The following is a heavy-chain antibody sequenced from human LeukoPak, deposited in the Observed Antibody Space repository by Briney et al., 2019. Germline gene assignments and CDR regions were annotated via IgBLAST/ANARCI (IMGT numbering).Heavy chain of an antibody. Sequence: ASVEVSCKASGYTFTSYYMHWVRQAPGQGLEWMGIINPSGGSTSYAQKFQGRVTMTRDTSTSTVYMELSSLRSEDTAVYYCARPCRDGYNWRYYFDYWGQGTLVTVSS. V-gene: IGHV1-46*01. D-gene: IGHD5-24*01. CDR2: INPSGGST. CDR1: GYTFTSYY. CDR3: ARPCRDGYNWRYYFDY. J-gene: IGHJ4*02.